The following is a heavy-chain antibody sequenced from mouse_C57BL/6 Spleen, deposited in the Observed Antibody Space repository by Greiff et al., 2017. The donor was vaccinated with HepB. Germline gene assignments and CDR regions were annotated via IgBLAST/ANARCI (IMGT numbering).Heavy chain of an antibody. V-gene: IGHV5-16*01. CDR1: GFTFSDYY. CDR2: INYDGSST. D-gene: IGHD1-1*01. CDR3: AREESDYYGSSYSYFDY. J-gene: IGHJ2*01. Sequence: EVKLVESEGGLVQPGSSMKLSCTASGFTFSDYYMAWVRQVPEKGLEWVANINYDGSSTYYLDSLKSRFIISRDNAKNILYLQMSSLKSEDTATYYFAREESDYYGSSYSYFDYWGQGTTLTVSS.